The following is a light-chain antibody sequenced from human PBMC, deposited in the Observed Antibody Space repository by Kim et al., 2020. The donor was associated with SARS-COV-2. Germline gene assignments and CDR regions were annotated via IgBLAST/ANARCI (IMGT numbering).Light chain of an antibody. V-gene: IGKV1-39*01. CDR1: QNIGKD. CDR3: QEGYSTTWT. Sequence: DIQMTQSPSSLSASVGDRVTIICRASQNIGKDILWYQQKPGKAPELLIYGASSLRDGAPPRFSGSGSGADFTFTISALQPEDFALYHCQEGYSTTWTFGQGT. CDR2: GAS. J-gene: IGKJ1*01.